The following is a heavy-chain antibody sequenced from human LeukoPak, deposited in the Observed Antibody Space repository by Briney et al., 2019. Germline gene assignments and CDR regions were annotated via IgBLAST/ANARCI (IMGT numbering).Heavy chain of an antibody. J-gene: IGHJ3*02. V-gene: IGHV5-51*01. CDR1: GYSFTSYW. D-gene: IGHD3-22*01. CDR3: ARDYYDSSCYSRDAFDI. Sequence: GESLKISCKASGYSFTSYWIGWVRQMPGKGLEWMGIMYPGDSDTRYSPSFQGQATISADKSLSTAYLQWSSLKASDTAMYYCARDYYDSSCYSRDAFDIWGQGTMVTVSS. CDR2: MYPGDSDT.